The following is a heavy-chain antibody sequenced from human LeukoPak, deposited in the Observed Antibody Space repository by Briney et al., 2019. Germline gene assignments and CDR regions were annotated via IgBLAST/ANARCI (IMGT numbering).Heavy chain of an antibody. CDR1: GGSISSHY. D-gene: IGHD3-22*01. Sequence: SSETLSLTCTVSGGSISSHYWSWIRQPPGKGLEWIGYIYYSGSTNYNPSLKSRVTISVDTSKNQFSLKLSSVTAADTALYYCARGSYYYDTLNWFDPWGQGTLVTVSS. J-gene: IGHJ5*02. CDR3: ARGSYYYDTLNWFDP. CDR2: IYYSGST. V-gene: IGHV4-59*11.